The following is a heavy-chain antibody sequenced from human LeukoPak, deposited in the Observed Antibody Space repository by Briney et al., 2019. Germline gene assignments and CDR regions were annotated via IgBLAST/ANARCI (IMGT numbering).Heavy chain of an antibody. CDR2: IWYAESST. CDR1: GFIFNSYG. V-gene: IGHV3-33*01. J-gene: IGHJ6*02. Sequence: GRSLRLSCAASGFIFNSYGIHWVRQAPGKGLEWVAVIWYAESSTYYTDSVKGRFTISRDNSKKTVYLQMNSLRVEDTGVYYCARDGSFGRDVWGQGTTVTVSS. CDR3: ARDGSFGRDV. D-gene: IGHD6-19*01.